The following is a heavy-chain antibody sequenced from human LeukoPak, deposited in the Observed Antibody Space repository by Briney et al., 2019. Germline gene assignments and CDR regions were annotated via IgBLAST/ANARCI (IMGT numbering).Heavy chain of an antibody. D-gene: IGHD2-2*01. CDR3: AKDCTSTNCYVDY. CDR1: GFTFGSYA. V-gene: IGHV3-23*01. CDR2: ISGSGGST. J-gene: IGHJ4*02. Sequence: GGSLRLSCAASGFTFGSYAMSWVRQAPGKGLEWVSAISGSGGSTYYADSVKGRFTISRDNSKNTLYLQMNSLIAEDTALYYCAKDCTSTNCYVDYWGQGTLVTVSS.